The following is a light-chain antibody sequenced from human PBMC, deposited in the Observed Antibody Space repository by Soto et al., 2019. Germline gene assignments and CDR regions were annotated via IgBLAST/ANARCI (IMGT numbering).Light chain of an antibody. J-gene: IGKJ2*03. V-gene: IGKV3-11*01. CDR1: QSVGTF. CDR2: DAS. CDR3: RHLTSWPRS. Sequence: EVVLTQSPATLSLSPGERATLSCRASQSVGTFLAWYQQKSGQAPRIIIYDASNRAPGVTGRFSGTGSGTDLALTISSVEPEDFAVYYCRHLTSWPRSFGQGTKLDIK.